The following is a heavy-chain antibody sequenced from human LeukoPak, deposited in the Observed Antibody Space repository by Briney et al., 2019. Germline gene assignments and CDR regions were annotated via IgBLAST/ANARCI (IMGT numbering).Heavy chain of an antibody. CDR3: ARGEYSYGPYYYYMDV. D-gene: IGHD5-18*01. J-gene: IGHJ6*03. V-gene: IGHV1-69*05. Sequence: SVKVSCKASGGTFSSYAISWVRQAPGQGFEWMGGIIPIFGTANYAQKFQGRVAITTDESTSTAYMELSSLRSEDTAVYYCARGEYSYGPYYYYMDVWGKGTTVTVSS. CDR2: IIPIFGTA. CDR1: GGTFSSYA.